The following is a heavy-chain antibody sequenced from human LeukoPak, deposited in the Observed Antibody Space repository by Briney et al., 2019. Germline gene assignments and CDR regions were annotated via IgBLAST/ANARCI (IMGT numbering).Heavy chain of an antibody. CDR2: ISGSGGDT. V-gene: IGHV3-23*01. Sequence: GGSLRLSCAASGFTFSSYAMSWVRQAPGKGLEWVSTISGSGGDTYYADSVKGRFTISRDNSKNTLYLQMNSLRAEDTAVYYCARKTTVTGDAFDIWGQGTMVTVSS. D-gene: IGHD4-17*01. J-gene: IGHJ3*02. CDR3: ARKTTVTGDAFDI. CDR1: GFTFSSYA.